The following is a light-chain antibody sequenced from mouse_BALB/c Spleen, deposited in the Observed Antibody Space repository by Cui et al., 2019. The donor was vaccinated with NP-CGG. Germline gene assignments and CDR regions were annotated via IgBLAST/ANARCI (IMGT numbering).Light chain of an antibody. CDR3: ALWYSNHWV. CDR1: TGAVTTSNY. CDR2: GTN. J-gene: IGLJ1*01. V-gene: IGLV1*01. Sequence: SVAIQESAPTTSPGETVTLTCRSSTGAVTTSNYANWVQEKPDHLFTGLIGGTNNRVPGVPARFSGSLIGDKAALTITGAQTEDEAMYFCALWYSNHWVFGGGTKLTVL.